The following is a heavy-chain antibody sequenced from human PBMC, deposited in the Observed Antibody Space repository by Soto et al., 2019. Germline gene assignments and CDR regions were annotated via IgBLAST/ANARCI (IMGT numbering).Heavy chain of an antibody. V-gene: IGHV1-2*04. CDR1: GGTFSSYT. Sequence: GASVKVSCKASGGTFSSYTMHWVRQAPGQGLEWMGWINPNSGGTNYAQKFQGWVTMTRDTSISTAYMELSRLRSDDTAVYYCARDRCAGTSCHTLIYWGQGTLVTVSS. D-gene: IGHD2-2*02. J-gene: IGHJ4*02. CDR3: ARDRCAGTSCHTLIY. CDR2: INPNSGGT.